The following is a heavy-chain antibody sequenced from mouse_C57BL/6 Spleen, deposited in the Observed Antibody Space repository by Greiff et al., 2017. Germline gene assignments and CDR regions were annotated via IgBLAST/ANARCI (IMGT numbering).Heavy chain of an antibody. D-gene: IGHD1-1*01. CDR1: GFTFSDYG. Sequence: EVKVEESGGGLVKPGGSLKLSCAASGFTFSDYGMHWVRQAPEKGLGWVAYISSGSSTIYYADTVKGRFTISRDTAKNTLFLQMASLRSEDTAMYYCARMYGSSLYYAMDCWGQGTSVTVSS. CDR3: ARMYGSSLYYAMDC. CDR2: ISSGSSTI. V-gene: IGHV5-17*01. J-gene: IGHJ4*01.